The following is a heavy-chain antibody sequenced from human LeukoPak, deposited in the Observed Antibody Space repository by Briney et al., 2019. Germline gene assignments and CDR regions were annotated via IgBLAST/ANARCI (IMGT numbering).Heavy chain of an antibody. CDR1: GFTFSSYE. CDR2: ISSSGSTI. V-gene: IGHV3-48*03. Sequence: PGGSLRLSWAASGFTFSSYEMNWVRQAPGKGLEWVSYISSSGSTIYYADSVKGRFTISRDNAKNSLYLQMNSLRAEDTAVYYCARDRATYALYYYGMDVWGQGTTVTVSS. CDR3: ARDRATYALYYYGMDV. J-gene: IGHJ6*02. D-gene: IGHD3-10*01.